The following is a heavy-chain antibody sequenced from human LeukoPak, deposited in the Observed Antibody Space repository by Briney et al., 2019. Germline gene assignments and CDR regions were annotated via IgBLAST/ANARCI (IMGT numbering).Heavy chain of an antibody. D-gene: IGHD3-3*01. J-gene: IGHJ4*02. CDR2: IRYDGSNK. CDR1: GFTFSSYG. CDR3: AKVMRGFWSGYDYFDY. Sequence: PGGSLRLSCAASGFTFSSYGMHWVRQAPGKGLEWVAFIRYDGSNKYYADSVKGRFTISRDNSKNTLYLQMNSLRAEDTAVYYCAKVMRGFWSGYDYFDYWGPGTLVTVSS. V-gene: IGHV3-30*02.